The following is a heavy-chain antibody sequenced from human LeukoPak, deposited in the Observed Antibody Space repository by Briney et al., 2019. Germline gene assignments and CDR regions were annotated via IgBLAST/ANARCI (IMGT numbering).Heavy chain of an antibody. J-gene: IGHJ4*02. D-gene: IGHD3-9*01. CDR2: IRFDGTNK. CDR3: AKVGYYDILTGYSYYFDY. CDR1: GFAFATYG. V-gene: IGHV3-30*02. Sequence: GGSLRLSCTGSGFAFATYGMHWVRQSPGEGPEWLTYIRFDGTNKYYADSVKGRFTISRDNSKNTLHLQMNSLRAEDTAVYYCAKVGYYDILTGYSYYFDYWGQGTLVTVSS.